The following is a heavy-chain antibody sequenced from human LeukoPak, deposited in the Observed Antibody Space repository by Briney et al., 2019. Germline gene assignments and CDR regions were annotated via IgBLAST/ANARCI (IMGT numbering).Heavy chain of an antibody. Sequence: ASVKVSCKASGYTFTGYYMHWVRQAPGQGLEWMGWINPNSGGTNYAQKFQGRVTMTRDTSISTAYMELSRPRSDDTAVYYCARVRVAWVAAAGNDYWGQGTLVTVSS. D-gene: IGHD6-13*01. J-gene: IGHJ4*02. CDR1: GYTFTGYY. V-gene: IGHV1-2*02. CDR2: INPNSGGT. CDR3: ARVRVAWVAAAGNDY.